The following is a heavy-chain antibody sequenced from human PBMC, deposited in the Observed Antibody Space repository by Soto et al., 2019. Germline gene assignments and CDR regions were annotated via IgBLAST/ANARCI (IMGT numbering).Heavy chain of an antibody. Sequence: PSETLSLTCTVYGGSFSGYYWSWIRQPPGKGLEWIGEINHSGSTNYNPSLKSRVTISVDTSKNQFSLKLSSVTAADTAVYYCAKSHIAAAGTGRAFDYWGQGALVTVSS. CDR1: GGSFSGYY. D-gene: IGHD6-13*01. CDR2: INHSGST. CDR3: AKSHIAAAGTGRAFDY. V-gene: IGHV4-34*01. J-gene: IGHJ4*02.